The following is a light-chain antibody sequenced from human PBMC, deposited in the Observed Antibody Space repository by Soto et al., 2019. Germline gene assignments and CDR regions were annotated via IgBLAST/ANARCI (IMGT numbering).Light chain of an antibody. CDR1: QSLNPY. CDR2: GAS. V-gene: IGKV1-39*01. Sequence: DIQMTQSPSSLSASVGDRVTNTCRAIQSLNPYLNWYQHKPGKALDLFIYGASTLQSVAPSRFGGSVSGTIFTFTFSSLQPEDSATYYCQQSYHPPWTFGPGTKVDIK. J-gene: IGKJ1*01. CDR3: QQSYHPPWT.